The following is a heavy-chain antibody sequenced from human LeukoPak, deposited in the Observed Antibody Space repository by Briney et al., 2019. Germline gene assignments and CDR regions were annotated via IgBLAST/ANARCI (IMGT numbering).Heavy chain of an antibody. J-gene: IGHJ5*02. D-gene: IGHD2-21*01. CDR1: GFAFSDFY. CDR2: ISGGSNSI. CDR3: ARGGPCGPSWFDP. Sequence: GGSLRLSCAASGFAFSDFYVSWIRQAPGKGPECVAYISGGSNSIYYADSVKGRFTISRDNAKNSLHLHMNSLRAEDTAMYYCARGGPCGPSWFDPWGQGTLVAVSS. V-gene: IGHV3-11*01.